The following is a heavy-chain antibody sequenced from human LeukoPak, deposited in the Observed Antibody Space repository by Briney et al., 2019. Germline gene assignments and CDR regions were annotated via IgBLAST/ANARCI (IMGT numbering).Heavy chain of an antibody. D-gene: IGHD1-7*01. Sequence: KPSETLSLTCAVYGGSFSGYYWSWIRQPPGKGLEWIGEISHSGSTNYNPSLKSRVTISVDTSKNQFSLKLSSVTAADTAVYYCARGGELELYFDYWGQGTLVTVSS. CDR1: GGSFSGYY. V-gene: IGHV4-34*01. J-gene: IGHJ4*02. CDR3: ARGGELELYFDY. CDR2: ISHSGST.